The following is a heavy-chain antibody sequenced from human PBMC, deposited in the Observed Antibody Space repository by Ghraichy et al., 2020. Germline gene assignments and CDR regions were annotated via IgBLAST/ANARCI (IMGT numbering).Heavy chain of an antibody. CDR1: GGSIVSSYW. CDR2: ILHRGST. J-gene: IGHJ6*03. CDR3: AREMQWLHYCMDL. V-gene: IGHV4-4*02. Sequence: SETLSLTCTVSGGSIVSSYWWSWVRQTPGKGLEWIGEILHRGSTNYNPSLKSRVTISVDKSKNQFSLTLTSVTAADTAVYYCAREMQWLHYCMDLWGRGTTDTVS. D-gene: IGHD6-19*01.